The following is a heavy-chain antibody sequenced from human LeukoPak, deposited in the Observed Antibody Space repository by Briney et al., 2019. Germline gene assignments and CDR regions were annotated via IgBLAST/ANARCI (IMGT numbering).Heavy chain of an antibody. J-gene: IGHJ4*02. D-gene: IGHD3-3*01. Sequence: ASVKVSCKASGYTFTSYGISWVRQAPGQGLEWMGWISAYNGNTNYAQKLQGRVTMTTDTSTSTAYMELRSLRPDDTAVYYCARAYYDFWSGYSVDYWGQGTLVTVSS. V-gene: IGHV1-18*01. CDR1: GYTFTSYG. CDR3: ARAYYDFWSGYSVDY. CDR2: ISAYNGNT.